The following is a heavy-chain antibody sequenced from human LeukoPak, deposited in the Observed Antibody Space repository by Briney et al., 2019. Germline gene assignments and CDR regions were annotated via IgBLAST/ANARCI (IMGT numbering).Heavy chain of an antibody. V-gene: IGHV4-34*01. J-gene: IGHJ4*02. CDR1: GGSFSGYY. CDR3: ARVHSSGYPDY. Sequence: SETLSLTCAVYGGSFSGYYWSWIRQPPGKGLEWIGEINHSGSTNYNPSLKSRVTISVDTSKNQFSLKLSSVTAADTAVYYCARVHSSGYPDYWGQGTLVTVSS. CDR2: INHSGST. D-gene: IGHD3-22*01.